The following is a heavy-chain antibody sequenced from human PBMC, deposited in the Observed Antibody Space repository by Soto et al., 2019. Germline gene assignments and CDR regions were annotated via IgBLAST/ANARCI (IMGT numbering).Heavy chain of an antibody. Sequence: QVQLQQWGAGLLKPSETLSLTCAVYGGSFSGYYWSWIRQPPGKGLEWIGEINHSGSTNYNPSLKVRVTIAVDTSKNQFSLKLSSVTAADTAVYYCARGLLWFGELSFDYWGQGTLVTVSS. V-gene: IGHV4-34*01. CDR1: GGSFSGYY. D-gene: IGHD3-10*01. CDR2: INHSGST. CDR3: ARGLLWFGELSFDY. J-gene: IGHJ4*02.